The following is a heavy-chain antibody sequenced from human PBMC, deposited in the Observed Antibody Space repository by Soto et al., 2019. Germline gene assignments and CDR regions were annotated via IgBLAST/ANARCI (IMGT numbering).Heavy chain of an antibody. D-gene: IGHD4-17*01. CDR2: ISYSGNT. Sequence: SVTLCLTCTVSGGAISSDDYYWSWIRQPPGKGLEWIGYISYSGNTYYNPSLQSRVALSVDTSKNQFSLKLISVTATDTAVYSCGRDTQVSTAASFDSWGQGALVTVSS. J-gene: IGHJ4*02. CDR3: GRDTQVSTAASFDS. CDR1: GGAISSDDYY. V-gene: IGHV4-30-4*01.